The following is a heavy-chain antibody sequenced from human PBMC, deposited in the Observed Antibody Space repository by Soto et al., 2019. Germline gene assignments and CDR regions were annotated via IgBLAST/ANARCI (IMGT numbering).Heavy chain of an antibody. CDR2: IKVDGSEK. Sequence: EVQLVESGGGFAQPGGSLRLSCAASGFTFSNYLMRWVRQAPGKGLEWVANIKVDGSEKYYVDSVNGRFTISRDNAKNSLYLQMNSLRAEDTAVYYCAGVAVRGQGTLVTVSS. D-gene: IGHD6-19*01. CDR3: AGVAV. J-gene: IGHJ4*02. CDR1: GFTFSNYL. V-gene: IGHV3-7*05.